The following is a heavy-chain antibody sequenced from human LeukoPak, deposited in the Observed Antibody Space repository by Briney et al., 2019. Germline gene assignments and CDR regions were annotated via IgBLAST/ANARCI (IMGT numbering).Heavy chain of an antibody. CDR2: INPDGSST. Sequence: GGSLRLSCRASGITLSTYWMHWVRQAPGKGLMWVSRINPDGSSTTYADSVKGRFTVSRDNAKNTLFLQMNSLRAEDTAVYYCVIADFLHFDYWGLGTLVTVSS. CDR1: GITLSTYW. J-gene: IGHJ4*02. V-gene: IGHV3-74*01. CDR3: VIADFLHFDY. D-gene: IGHD3-22*01.